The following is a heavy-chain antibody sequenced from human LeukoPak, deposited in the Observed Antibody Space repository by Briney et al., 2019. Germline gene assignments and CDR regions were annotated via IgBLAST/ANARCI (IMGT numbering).Heavy chain of an antibody. J-gene: IGHJ4*02. Sequence: ASETLSLTCTVSGGSISSYYWSWIRQPPGKGLEWIGYIYYSGSTNYNPSLKSRVTVSVDTSKNQFSLKLSSETAADTAVYYCARNYDSSGYWDYWGQGTLVTVSS. V-gene: IGHV4-59*01. CDR1: GGSISSYY. D-gene: IGHD3-22*01. CDR3: ARNYDSSGYWDY. CDR2: IYYSGST.